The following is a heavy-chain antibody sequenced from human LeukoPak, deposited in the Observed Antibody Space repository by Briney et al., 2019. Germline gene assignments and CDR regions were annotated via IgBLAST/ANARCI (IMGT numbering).Heavy chain of an antibody. CDR1: GYTFTSYY. V-gene: IGHV1-2*04. CDR3: ARASPVDCSSTSCYGWFDP. J-gene: IGHJ5*02. Sequence: ASVKVSCKASGYTFTSYYMHWVRQAPGQGLEWMGWINPNSGGTNYAQKFQGWVTMTRDTSISTAYMELSRLRPDDTAVYYCARASPVDCSSTSCYGWFDPWGQGTLVTVSS. CDR2: INPNSGGT. D-gene: IGHD2-2*01.